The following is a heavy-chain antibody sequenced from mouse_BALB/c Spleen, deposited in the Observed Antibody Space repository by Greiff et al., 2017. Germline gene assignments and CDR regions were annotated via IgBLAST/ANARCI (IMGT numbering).Heavy chain of an antibody. CDR1: GYSITSGYY. J-gene: IGHJ3*01. CDR3: ARDEALSTMITTGLAY. V-gene: IGHV3-6*02. Sequence: EVKLQESGPGLVKPSQSLSLTCSVTGYSITSGYYWNWIRQFPGNKLEWMGYISYDGSNNYNPSLKNRISITRDTSKNQFFLKLNSVTTEDTATYYCARDEALSTMITTGLAYWGQGTLVTVSA. CDR2: ISYDGSN. D-gene: IGHD2-4*01.